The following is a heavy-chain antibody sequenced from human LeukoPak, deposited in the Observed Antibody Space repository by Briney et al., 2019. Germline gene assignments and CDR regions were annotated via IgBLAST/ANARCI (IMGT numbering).Heavy chain of an antibody. J-gene: IGHJ4*02. Sequence: SESLSLTCTVSGGSISSYYWSWIRQPAGKGLEWIGRIYTSGSTNYNPSPKSRVTMSVDTSKNQFSLKLSSVTAADTAVYYCARDIGVKRIADYWGQGTLVTVSS. CDR1: GGSISSYY. V-gene: IGHV4-4*07. D-gene: IGHD2-8*01. CDR3: ARDIGVKRIADY. CDR2: IYTSGST.